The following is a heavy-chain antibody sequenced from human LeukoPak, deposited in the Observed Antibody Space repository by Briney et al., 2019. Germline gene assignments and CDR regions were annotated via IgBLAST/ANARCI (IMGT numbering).Heavy chain of an antibody. CDR2: IRYDGSNK. CDR3: AKDRPPYYDILTGYYLDY. Sequence: PGGSLRLSCAASGFTFSSYGMHWVRQAAGKGLEWVAFIRYDGSNKYYADSVKGRFTISRDNSKNTLYLQMNSLRAEDTAVYYCAKDRPPYYDILTGYYLDYWGQGTLVTVSS. D-gene: IGHD3-9*01. CDR1: GFTFSSYG. J-gene: IGHJ4*02. V-gene: IGHV3-30*02.